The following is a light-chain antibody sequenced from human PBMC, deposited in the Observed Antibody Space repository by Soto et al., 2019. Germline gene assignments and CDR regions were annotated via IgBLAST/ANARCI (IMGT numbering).Light chain of an antibody. J-gene: IGKJ1*01. Sequence: TQLTQSPSTLSMAPGETATLSCRASQNVSNSLVWYRQRPGQPPSLLIYDISTRATGVPARFTGSGSGTEFTLTISSLQSEDFAVYYCQQYGSWGTFGQGTKVDI. CDR2: DIS. CDR3: QQYGSWGT. V-gene: IGKV3-15*01. CDR1: QNVSNS.